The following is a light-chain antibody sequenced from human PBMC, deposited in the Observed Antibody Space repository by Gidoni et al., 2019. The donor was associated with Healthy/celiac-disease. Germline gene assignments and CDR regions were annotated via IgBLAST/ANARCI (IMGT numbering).Light chain of an antibody. CDR2: GAS. CDR1: QSVSSSY. V-gene: IGKV3-20*01. CDR3: QQYGSSPPRIT. J-gene: IGKJ3*01. Sequence: DIVLTQSPGTLSLSPGERATLSCRASQSVSSSYLAGYQQKPGQAPRLLIYGASSRATGIPDRFSGSGSGTDFTLTISRLEPEDFAVYYCQQYGSSPPRITFGPGTKVDIK.